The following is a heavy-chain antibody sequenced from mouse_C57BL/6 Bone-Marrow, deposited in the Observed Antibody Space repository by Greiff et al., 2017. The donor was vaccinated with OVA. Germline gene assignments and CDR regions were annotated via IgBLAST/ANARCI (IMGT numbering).Heavy chain of an antibody. CDR2: IYPGDGDT. V-gene: IGHV1-82*01. CDR1: GYAFSSSW. J-gene: IGHJ1*03. D-gene: IGHD1-1*01. Sequence: QVQLQQSGPELVKPGASVKISCKASGYAFSSSWMNWVKQRPGKGLEWIGRIYPGDGDTNYNGKFKGKATLTADKSSSTAYMQLSSLTSEDSAVYFCAKLFCGSSQYFDVWGTGTTVTVSS. CDR3: AKLFCGSSQYFDV.